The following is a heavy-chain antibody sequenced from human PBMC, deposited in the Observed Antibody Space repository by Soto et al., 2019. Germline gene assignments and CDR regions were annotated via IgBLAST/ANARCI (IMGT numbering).Heavy chain of an antibody. J-gene: IGHJ4*02. V-gene: IGHV3-30*18. CDR3: AKEMTTNPFEY. Sequence: SLRLSCAASGFTFGAYGMHWVRQAPGKGLEWVAGITYNGTNKSYADSVKGRFIISRDNPKSTMYLQMDSLRVEDTATYHCAKEMTTNPFEYWGQGALVTVSS. CDR1: GFTFGAYG. CDR2: ITYNGTNK.